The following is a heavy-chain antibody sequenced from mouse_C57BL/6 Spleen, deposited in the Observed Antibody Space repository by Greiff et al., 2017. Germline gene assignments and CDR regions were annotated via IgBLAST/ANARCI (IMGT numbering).Heavy chain of an antibody. J-gene: IGHJ4*01. CDR2: IDPEDGDT. CDR1: GFNIKDYY. Sequence: VQLQQSGAELVRPGASVKLSCTASGFNIKDYYMHWVKQRPEQGLEWIGRIDPEDGDTEYAPKFQGKATMTADTSSNTAYLQLSSLTSEDTAVYYCTTRDGYYPYYYAMDYWGQGTSVTVSS. D-gene: IGHD2-3*01. CDR3: TTRDGYYPYYYAMDY. V-gene: IGHV14-1*01.